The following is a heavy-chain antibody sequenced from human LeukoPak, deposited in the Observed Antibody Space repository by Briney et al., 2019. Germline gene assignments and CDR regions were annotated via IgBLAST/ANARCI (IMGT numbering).Heavy chain of an antibody. D-gene: IGHD3-22*01. J-gene: IGHJ5*02. V-gene: IGHV2-5*01. CDR3: AHSLYYYDSSGYYWGFDP. CDR1: GFSLSTGAVG. Sequence: SGPTLVKPTQTLTVTCTFSGFSLSTGAVGVGWIRQPPGKALEWLAHIFWNDDKRYSPSLKSRLTITKDTSKNRVVLTMTNMDPVDTATYYCAHSLYYYDSSGYYWGFDPWGQGTLVTVSS. CDR2: IFWNDDK.